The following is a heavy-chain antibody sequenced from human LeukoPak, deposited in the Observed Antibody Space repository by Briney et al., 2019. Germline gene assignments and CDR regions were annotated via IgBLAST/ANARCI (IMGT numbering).Heavy chain of an antibody. V-gene: IGHV1-2*02. Sequence: GASVKVSCKASGYTFTGYYMHWVRQAPGQGLEWMGWINPNSGGTNYAQKFQGRVTMTRDTSISTAYMELSRLRSDDTAVYYCARSISSSWHWYFDLWGRGTLVTVSS. CDR1: GYTFTGYY. J-gene: IGHJ2*01. CDR2: INPNSGGT. CDR3: ARSISSSWHWYFDL. D-gene: IGHD6-13*01.